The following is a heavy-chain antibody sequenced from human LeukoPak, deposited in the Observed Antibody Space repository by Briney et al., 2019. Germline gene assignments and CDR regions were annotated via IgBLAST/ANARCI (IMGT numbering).Heavy chain of an antibody. J-gene: IGHJ6*02. CDR3: AHRRLSALHYYYGMDV. CDR1: GFSLSTSGVG. CDR2: IYWNDDK. V-gene: IGHV2-5*01. Sequence: FGPTLVNPTQTLTLTCTFSGFSLSTSGVGVGWIRQPPGKALEWLALIYWNDDKRYSPSLKSRLTITKDTSKNQVVLTMTNMDPVDTATYYRAHRRLSALHYYYGMDVWGQGTTVTVSS.